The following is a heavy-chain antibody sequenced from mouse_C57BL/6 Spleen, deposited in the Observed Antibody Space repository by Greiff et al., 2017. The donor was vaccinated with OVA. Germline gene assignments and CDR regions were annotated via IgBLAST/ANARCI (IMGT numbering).Heavy chain of an antibody. CDR3: ERTGLKSSYAMDY. CDR2: IYPGDGDT. D-gene: IGHD1-3*01. J-gene: IGHJ4*01. CDR1: GYAFRSSW. Sequence: QVQLKESGAELVKPGASVKLSCTASGYAFRSSWMNWVKQRPGKGLEWLGQIYPGDGDTNYHGKFKGKATLTADTSSSTAYMQLSSLTYEDSAVYFSERTGLKSSYAMDYWGQGTSVTVSS. V-gene: IGHV1-80*01.